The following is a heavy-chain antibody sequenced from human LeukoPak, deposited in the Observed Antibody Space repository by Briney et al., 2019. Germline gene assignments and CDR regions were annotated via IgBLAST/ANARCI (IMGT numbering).Heavy chain of an antibody. CDR1: DFNFETFW. D-gene: IGHD5-24*01. CDR2: INEDGSEK. V-gene: IGHV3-7*01. J-gene: IGHJ6*03. CDR3: ARGETMDV. Sequence: GGSLRLSCVDLDFNFETFWMSWVRKAPGKGPEWVANINEDGSEKHYVGSVRGRFTISRDNADNSLHLQMNSLRPEDMAVYYCARGETMDVWGKGTTVTVSS.